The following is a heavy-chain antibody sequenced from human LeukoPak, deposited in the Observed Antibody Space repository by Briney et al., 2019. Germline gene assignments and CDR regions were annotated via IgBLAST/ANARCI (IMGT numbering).Heavy chain of an antibody. D-gene: IGHD2-21*02. CDR3: ASGEYCGGDCQGAFDI. Sequence: SETLSLTCTVSGGSISSYYWSWIRQPPGKGLEWIGYIYYSGSTNYNPSLKSRVTISVDTSKNQFSLKLSSVTAADTAVYYCASGEYCGGDCQGAFDIWGQGTMVTVPS. CDR2: IYYSGST. CDR1: GGSISSYY. J-gene: IGHJ3*02. V-gene: IGHV4-59*01.